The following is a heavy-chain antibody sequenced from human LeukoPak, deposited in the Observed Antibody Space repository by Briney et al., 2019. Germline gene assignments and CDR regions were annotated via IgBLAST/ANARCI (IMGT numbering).Heavy chain of an antibody. CDR2: ISGSGGRT. D-gene: IGHD6-6*01. CDR1: GFTFSTYA. CDR3: AKMRGQLQLQYYMDV. V-gene: IGHV3-23*01. J-gene: IGHJ6*03. Sequence: TGGSLRLSCAASGFTFSTYAMSWVRQAPGKGLEWVSTISGSGGRTFYADSVRGQFTISRDNSKNTVYLQMNSLRGEDTAVLYCAKMRGQLQLQYYMDVWGPGTTVAVSS.